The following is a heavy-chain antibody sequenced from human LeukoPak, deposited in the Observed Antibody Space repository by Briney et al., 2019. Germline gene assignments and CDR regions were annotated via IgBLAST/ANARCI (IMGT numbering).Heavy chain of an antibody. CDR1: GYTFTSYG. V-gene: IGHV1-18*01. CDR3: ARSAPTYSSGWYFDY. J-gene: IGHJ4*02. D-gene: IGHD6-19*01. Sequence: ASVKVSCKASGYTFTSYGISWVRQAPGQGLEWMGWISAYNGNTNYAQKLQGRVTMTTDTSTSTAYMELGSLRSDDTAVYYCARSAPTYSSGWYFDYWGQGTLVTVSS. CDR2: ISAYNGNT.